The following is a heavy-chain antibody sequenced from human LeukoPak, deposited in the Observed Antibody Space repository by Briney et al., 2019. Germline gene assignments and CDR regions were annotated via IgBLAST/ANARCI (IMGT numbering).Heavy chain of an antibody. Sequence: ASVKVSCKASGYTFTGYYMHWVRQAPGQGLEWMGWINPNSGDTNYAQKFQGRVTMTRDTSISTAYMELSRLRSDDTAAYYCARDKSGSSGWYSYFDYWGQGTLVTVSS. CDR1: GYTFTGYY. CDR3: ARDKSGSSGWYSYFDY. CDR2: INPNSGDT. V-gene: IGHV1-2*02. D-gene: IGHD6-19*01. J-gene: IGHJ4*02.